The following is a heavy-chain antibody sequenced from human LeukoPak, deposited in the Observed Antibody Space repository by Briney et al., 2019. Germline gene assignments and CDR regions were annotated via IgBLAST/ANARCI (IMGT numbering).Heavy chain of an antibody. Sequence: SGATVVNPTQPLTLPCTFCGFLVRTSGAGVGWIRQPPGKALEWLALIYWDDDKRYSPSLKSMLTITKDTAKNQVVLTMTNMDPVDTATYYCAQTDYSNPFDYWGQGTLVTVSS. V-gene: IGHV2-5*02. J-gene: IGHJ4*02. CDR2: IYWDDDK. CDR1: GFLVRTSGAG. D-gene: IGHD4-11*01. CDR3: AQTDYSNPFDY.